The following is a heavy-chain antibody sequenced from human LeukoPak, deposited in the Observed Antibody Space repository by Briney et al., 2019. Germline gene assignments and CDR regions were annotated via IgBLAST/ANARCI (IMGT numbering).Heavy chain of an antibody. J-gene: IGHJ4*02. Sequence: GGSLRLSCAASGFTFSGYWMSWVRQAPGKGLEWVAHIKQDGSEKFYVDSVKGQFTISRDNAKNSLYLQMNSLRAEDTAVYYCARDPIGVAGGDYWGQGTLVTVSS. V-gene: IGHV3-7*01. CDR1: GFTFSGYW. CDR3: ARDPIGVAGGDY. CDR2: IKQDGSEK. D-gene: IGHD3-3*01.